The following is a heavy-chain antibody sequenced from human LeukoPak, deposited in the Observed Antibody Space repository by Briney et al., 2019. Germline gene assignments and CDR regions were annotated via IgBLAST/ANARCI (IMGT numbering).Heavy chain of an antibody. CDR1: GFTFNEYV. CDR3: VKGADNSRTYYMDV. CDR2: VSCSGFST. Sequence: PGGSLRLSCAVSGFTFNEYVMSWVSQAPGGGLEWVSAVSCSGFSTYYAESVKGRVTISKDNFKNTLYLQMNSLRGEDTAVYSGVKGADNSRTYYMDVWGKGTTVTVAS. V-gene: IGHV3-23*01. J-gene: IGHJ6*03. D-gene: IGHD6-13*01.